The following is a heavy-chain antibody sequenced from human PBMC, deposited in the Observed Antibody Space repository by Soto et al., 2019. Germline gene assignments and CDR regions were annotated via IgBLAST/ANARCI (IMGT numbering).Heavy chain of an antibody. CDR2: ISSSSSYI. D-gene: IGHD7-27*01. CDR3: ARDQTGDRSQAFDI. J-gene: IGHJ3*02. Sequence: GGSLRLSCAASGFTFSSYSMNWVRQAPGKGLEWVSSISSSSSYIYYADSVKGRFTISRANAKNSLYLQMNSLRAEDTAVYYCARDQTGDRSQAFDIWGQGTMVTVSS. CDR1: GFTFSSYS. V-gene: IGHV3-21*01.